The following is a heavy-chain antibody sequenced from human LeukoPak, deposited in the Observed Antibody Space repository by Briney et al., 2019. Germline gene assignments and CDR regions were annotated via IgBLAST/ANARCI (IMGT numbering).Heavy chain of an antibody. Sequence: ASVKVSCKASGGTFSSYAISWVRQAPGQGLEWMGRIIPIFGIANYAQKFRGRVTITADKSTSTAYMELSSLRSEDTSVYYCASPGRIEHGMDVWGQGTTVTVSS. CDR2: IIPIFGIA. CDR1: GGTFSSYA. D-gene: IGHD5-18*01. V-gene: IGHV1-69*04. J-gene: IGHJ6*02. CDR3: ASPGRIEHGMDV.